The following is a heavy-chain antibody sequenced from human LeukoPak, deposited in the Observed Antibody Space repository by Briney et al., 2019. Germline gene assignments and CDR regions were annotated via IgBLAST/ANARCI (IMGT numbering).Heavy chain of an antibody. D-gene: IGHD6-19*01. Sequence: PSETLSLTCAVQSGSLSGYYWSWIRQPPGKGPEWIGEINQSGTTNYSPSLKSRLTMSIDMSKKQFSLRLSSVTAADTAVYYCAREDSSGWFSGIDAWGQGTLVTVSS. CDR1: SGSLSGYY. J-gene: IGHJ5*02. CDR3: AREDSSGWFSGIDA. CDR2: INQSGTT. V-gene: IGHV4-34*01.